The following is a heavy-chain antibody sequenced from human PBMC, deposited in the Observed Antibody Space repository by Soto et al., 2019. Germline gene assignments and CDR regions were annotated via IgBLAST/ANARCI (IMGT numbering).Heavy chain of an antibody. Sequence: GGSLRLSCAASGFTFSSYAMHWVRQAPGKGLEWVAVISYDGSNKYYADSVKGRFTISRDNSKNTLYLQMNSLRAEDTAVYYCARDLAAHTGRMDVWGQGTTVTVSS. D-gene: IGHD6-6*01. CDR3: ARDLAAHTGRMDV. V-gene: IGHV3-30-3*01. J-gene: IGHJ6*02. CDR2: ISYDGSNK. CDR1: GFTFSSYA.